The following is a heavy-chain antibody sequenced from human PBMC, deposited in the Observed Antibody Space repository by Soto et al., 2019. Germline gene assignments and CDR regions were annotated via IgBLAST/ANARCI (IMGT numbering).Heavy chain of an antibody. Sequence: QVQVQESGPGLVKPSQTLSLTCTVSGDSINSGDYYWSWIRQPPGKGLEWIGYFYHTGSTDYNPSLKSRVTISVDTSKNQFSLKVSSVTAADTAVYYCASTKMYSYGSGPIWFDPWGHGTLVTVSS. D-gene: IGHD3-10*01. CDR3: ASTKMYSYGSGPIWFDP. CDR2: FYHTGST. V-gene: IGHV4-30-4*01. CDR1: GDSINSGDYY. J-gene: IGHJ5*02.